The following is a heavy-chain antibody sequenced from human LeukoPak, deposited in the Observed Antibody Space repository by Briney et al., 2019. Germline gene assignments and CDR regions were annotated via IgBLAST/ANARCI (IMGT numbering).Heavy chain of an antibody. CDR3: ARFRREDLMVRGVIPKYYFDY. J-gene: IGHJ4*02. CDR2: IYYSGST. CDR1: GGSISSYY. D-gene: IGHD3-10*01. V-gene: IGHV4-59*01. Sequence: SETLSLTCTVSGGSISSYYWSWIRQPPGKGLEWIGYIYYSGSTNYNPSLKSRVTISVDTSKNQFSLKLSSVTAADTAVYYCARFRREDLMVRGVIPKYYFDYWGQGTLVTVSS.